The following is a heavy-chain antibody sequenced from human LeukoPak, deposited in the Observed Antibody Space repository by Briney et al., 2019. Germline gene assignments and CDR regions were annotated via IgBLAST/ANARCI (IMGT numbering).Heavy chain of an antibody. Sequence: GGSLRLSCAASGFTFSNYAMIWVRQAPGKGLEWVSSISGRGGSTYYAGSVKGRFTISRDNSKNTLSLQMDGLRSEDTAVYYCAKDSGVVVTAIPNYWGQGALVTVSS. J-gene: IGHJ4*02. CDR1: GFTFSNYA. CDR3: AKDSGVVVTAIPNY. D-gene: IGHD2-21*02. V-gene: IGHV3-23*01. CDR2: ISGRGGST.